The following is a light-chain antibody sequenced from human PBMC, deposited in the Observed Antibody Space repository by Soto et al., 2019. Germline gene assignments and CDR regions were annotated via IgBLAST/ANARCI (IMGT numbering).Light chain of an antibody. CDR3: SSYTTSNTWV. Sequence: QCALTQPASVCGSPGQSITISCTGTSSDVGGYNYVSWYQQDPGKAPKLMIYEVSNRPSGVSNRFSGSKSGNTASLTISGLQAEDEADYYCSSYTTSNTWVFGGGTKVTVL. J-gene: IGLJ3*02. V-gene: IGLV2-14*01. CDR1: SSDVGGYNY. CDR2: EVS.